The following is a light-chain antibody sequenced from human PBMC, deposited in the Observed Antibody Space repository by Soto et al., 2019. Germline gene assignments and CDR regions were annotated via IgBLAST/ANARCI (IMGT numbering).Light chain of an antibody. J-gene: IGKJ2*01. CDR2: DAS. Sequence: DIPMTQSPSSLSTSVGDRATITCHARQGIRISLNWYPHKPGKAPTLLIYDASSLLIGGPSRFSCGGSWTYFTLTISSLQTEDIATYYYQQFENVPFTFGQRTKL. CDR3: QQFENVPFT. V-gene: IGKV1-33*01. CDR1: QGIRIS.